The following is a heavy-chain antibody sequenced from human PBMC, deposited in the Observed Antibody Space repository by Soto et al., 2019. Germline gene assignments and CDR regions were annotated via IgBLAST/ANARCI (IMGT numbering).Heavy chain of an antibody. CDR1: GDSISSYY. J-gene: IGHJ2*01. CDR2: IYYGGTT. CDR3: ARDRSSWVPFWYFDL. Sequence: QVQLQESGPGLVKPSETLSLTCTVSGDSISSYYWSWIRQSPGKGLEWIGYIYYGGTTNYNPSLGSRVTISVDKSENQVSLKLSSVTAADTAVYYCARDRSSWVPFWYFDLWGRGTLVTVSS. V-gene: IGHV4-59*01. D-gene: IGHD6-13*01.